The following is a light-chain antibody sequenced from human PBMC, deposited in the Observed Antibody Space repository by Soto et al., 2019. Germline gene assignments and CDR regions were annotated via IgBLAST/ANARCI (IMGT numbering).Light chain of an antibody. CDR3: QHYNSYAEA. CDR1: QTISSW. Sequence: DIQMTQSPSTLSGSVGDRVTITCRASQTISSWLAWYQQKPGKAPKLLIYKASTLKSGVPSRCSGSGSGTECTLTISSLQPEDFATYDCQHYNSYAEACGQGTKVELK. V-gene: IGKV1-5*03. CDR2: KAS. J-gene: IGKJ1*01.